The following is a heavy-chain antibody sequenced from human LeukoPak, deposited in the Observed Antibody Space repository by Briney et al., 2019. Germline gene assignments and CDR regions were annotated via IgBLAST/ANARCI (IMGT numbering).Heavy chain of an antibody. J-gene: IGHJ4*02. D-gene: IGHD1-1*01. CDR2: IYSRGNT. CDR3: ARVTANWNDGDY. CDR1: GGSISNYY. V-gene: IGHV4-4*07. Sequence: SETLSLTCTVSGGSISNYYWSWIRQPAGKGLEWIGLIYSRGNTNYNPSLKSRVTMSVDTSKNQFSLKLSSVTAADTAVYYCARVTANWNDGDYWGQGTLVTVSS.